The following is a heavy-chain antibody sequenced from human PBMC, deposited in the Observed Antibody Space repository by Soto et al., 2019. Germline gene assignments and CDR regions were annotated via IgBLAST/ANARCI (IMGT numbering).Heavy chain of an antibody. CDR2: IYYSGST. V-gene: IGHV4-31*03. CDR3: ARHNGLLATYDSSGRLHYYYGTEV. Sequence: TRSLACCLSGGSISSGGYYWSWIRQHPGKGLRGIGYIYYSGSTYYNPSLNSRVTISVDTSKNQFSLKLSSVTAADTAVYYCARHNGLLATYDSSGRLHYYYGTEVWGQGTTVT. J-gene: IGHJ6*02. D-gene: IGHD3-22*01. CDR1: GGSISSGGYY.